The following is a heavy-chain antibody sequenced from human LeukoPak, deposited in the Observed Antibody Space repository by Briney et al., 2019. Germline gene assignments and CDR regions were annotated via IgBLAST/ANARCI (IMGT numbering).Heavy chain of an antibody. V-gene: IGHV3-21*03. J-gene: IGHJ4*02. CDR1: GFTFSSYS. CDR2: ISSRSGYI. CDR3: ARVPNSSSWYGLDY. D-gene: IGHD6-13*01. Sequence: GGSLRLSCAASGFTFSSYSMSWVRQAPGKGLEWVSSISSRSGYIYYGDSVKGRFTISRDNAKNMLYLQMNSLTAEDTAVYFCARVPNSSSWYGLDYLGQGPLVSVSS.